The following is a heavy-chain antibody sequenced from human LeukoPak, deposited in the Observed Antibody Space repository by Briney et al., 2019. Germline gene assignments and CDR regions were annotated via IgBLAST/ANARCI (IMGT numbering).Heavy chain of an antibody. CDR2: INPSGGST. D-gene: IGHD3-10*01. CDR3: ARARGSGSYYGHDYYYYYYMDV. V-gene: IGHV1-46*01. J-gene: IGHJ6*03. Sequence: ASVKVSCKASGYTFTTDYIHWVRQAPGQGLEWMGIINPSGGSTTYAQKFQGRVIMTGDTSTSTVYMELRSLRSEDTAVYYYARARGSGSYYGHDYYYYYYMDVWGQGTTVTVSS. CDR1: GYTFTTDY.